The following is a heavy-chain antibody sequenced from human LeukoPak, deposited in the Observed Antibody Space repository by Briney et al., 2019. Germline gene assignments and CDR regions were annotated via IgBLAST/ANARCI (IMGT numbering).Heavy chain of an antibody. CDR2: IYHSGST. CDR1: GYSISSGYY. J-gene: IGHJ3*02. CDR3: ARDSSGYFGLVDI. D-gene: IGHD3-22*01. V-gene: IGHV4-38-2*02. Sequence: SETLSLTCTVSGYSISSGYYWGWIRQPPGKGLEWIGSIYHSGSTYYNPSLKSRVTISVDTSKNQFSLKLSSVTAADTAVYYCARDSSGYFGLVDIWGQGTMVTVSS.